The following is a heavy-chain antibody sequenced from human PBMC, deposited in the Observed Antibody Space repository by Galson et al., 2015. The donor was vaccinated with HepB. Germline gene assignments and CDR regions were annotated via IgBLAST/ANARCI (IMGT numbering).Heavy chain of an antibody. CDR2: IYPHDSDT. D-gene: IGHD6-6*01. Sequence: QSGAEVKKPGESLKISCKGSGYNFSNRWIGWVRHLPGKGLEWMGIIYPHDSDTRYRPSFQGHVTISADKSIRTAYLQWSSLQASDTVIYYCARQSIGPEYLQHWGQGTLVTVSS. CDR3: ARQSIGPEYLQH. CDR1: GYNFSNRW. J-gene: IGHJ1*01. V-gene: IGHV5-51*03.